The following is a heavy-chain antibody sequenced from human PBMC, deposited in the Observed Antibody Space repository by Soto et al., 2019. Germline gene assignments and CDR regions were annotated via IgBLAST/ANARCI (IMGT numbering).Heavy chain of an antibody. J-gene: IGHJ6*02. CDR1: GYSFAAYW. CDR3: ARQYADTGMGGYYYTGLDV. Sequence: GESLKISCEGFGYSFAAYWIGWVRQMPGKGLEWMGIIYPADSDTRYSPSFQGQVTISADKSISTAYLQWSSLKASDTAKYYCARQYADTGMGGYYYTGLDVWGQGTTVTVSS. D-gene: IGHD5-18*01. CDR2: IYPADSDT. V-gene: IGHV5-51*01.